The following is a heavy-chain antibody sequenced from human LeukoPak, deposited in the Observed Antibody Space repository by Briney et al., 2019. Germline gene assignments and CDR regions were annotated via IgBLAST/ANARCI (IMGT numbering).Heavy chain of an antibody. Sequence: ASVKVSCKASGYTFTGYYMHWVRQAPGQGLEWMGWINPNSGGTNYAQKFQGRVTMTRDTSISTAYMELSRLRSDDTAVYYCARETGTYSSGSFDYWGQGTLVTVSS. V-gene: IGHV1-2*02. CDR2: INPNSGGT. CDR3: ARETGTYSSGSFDY. J-gene: IGHJ4*02. CDR1: GYTFTGYY. D-gene: IGHD6-19*01.